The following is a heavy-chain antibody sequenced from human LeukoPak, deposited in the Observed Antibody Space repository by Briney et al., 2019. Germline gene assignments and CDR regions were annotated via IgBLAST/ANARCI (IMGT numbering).Heavy chain of an antibody. V-gene: IGHV3-7*01. CDR3: ARDHGTAAAGILDY. J-gene: IGHJ4*02. D-gene: IGHD6-13*01. CDR2: IKQDGSEK. Sequence: GGSLRLSCAASGFTFSSYWMSWVRQAPGKGLEWVANIKQDGSEKYYVDSVKGRFTISRGNAKNSLYLQMNSLRAEDTAVYYRARDHGTAAAGILDYWGQGTLVTVSS. CDR1: GFTFSSYW.